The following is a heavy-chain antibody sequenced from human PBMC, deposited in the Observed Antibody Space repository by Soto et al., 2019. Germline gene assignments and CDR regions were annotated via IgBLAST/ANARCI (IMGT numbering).Heavy chain of an antibody. V-gene: IGHV3-33*01. CDR2: IWYDGSNK. D-gene: IGHD3-10*01. CDR1: GFTFSSYG. Sequence: QVQLVESGGGVVQPGRSLRLSCAASGFTFSSYGMHWVRQAPGKGLEWVAVIWYDGSNKYYADSVKGRFTISRDNSKNTLYLQMNSLRAEDTAVYYCAREGRGSGTPGAFDIWGQGTMVTVSS. J-gene: IGHJ3*02. CDR3: AREGRGSGTPGAFDI.